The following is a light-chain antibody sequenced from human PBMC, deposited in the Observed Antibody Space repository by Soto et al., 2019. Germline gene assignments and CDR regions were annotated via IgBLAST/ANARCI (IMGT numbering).Light chain of an antibody. V-gene: IGKV1-5*03. Sequence: DIQLTQSPPTLSASVGDRVTITCRATESVNSRVAWYQQKSGQAPKLLIYQVSTLESGVPSRFSGSGSATESTLTISSLQPDDSATYYCQHYSSYFVTFGQGTTVEI. CDR3: QHYSSYFVT. CDR1: ESVNSR. CDR2: QVS. J-gene: IGKJ1*01.